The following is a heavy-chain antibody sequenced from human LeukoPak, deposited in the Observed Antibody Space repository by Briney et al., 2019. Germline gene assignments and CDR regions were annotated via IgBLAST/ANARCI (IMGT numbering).Heavy chain of an antibody. CDR1: GYTFTGYY. CDR2: INPNSGGT. CDR3: ARDPSTIFGVVIGSPDY. J-gene: IGHJ4*02. V-gene: IGHV1-2*02. D-gene: IGHD3-3*01. Sequence: GASVKVSCKASGYTFTGYYMHWVRQAPGQGLEWMGWINPNSGGTNYAQKFQGRVTMTRDTSISTAYMELSRLRSDDTAVYYCARDPSTIFGVVIGSPDYWGQGTLVTVSS.